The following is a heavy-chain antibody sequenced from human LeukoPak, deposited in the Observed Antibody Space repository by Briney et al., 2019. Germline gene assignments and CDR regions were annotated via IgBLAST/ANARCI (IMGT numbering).Heavy chain of an antibody. CDR1: GFTFSSYS. J-gene: IGHJ4*02. CDR3: ARALRYCSSTSCYTELDY. V-gene: IGHV3-21*01. D-gene: IGHD2-2*02. CDR2: ISSSSYI. Sequence: NPGGSLRLSCAASGFTFSSYSMNWVRQAPGKGLEWVSSISSSSYIYYADSVKGRFTISRDNAKNSLYLQMNSLRAEDTAVYYCARALRYCSSTSCYTELDYWGQGTLVTVSS.